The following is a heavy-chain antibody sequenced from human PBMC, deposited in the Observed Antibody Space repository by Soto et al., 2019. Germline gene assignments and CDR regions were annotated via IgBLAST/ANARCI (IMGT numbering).Heavy chain of an antibody. D-gene: IGHD2-15*01. CDR3: ARDNVVVVAATSLGHNWFDP. Sequence: ASVKVSCKASGYTFTRYGISWVRQAPGQGLEWMGWISAYNGNTNYAQKLQGRVTMTTDTSTSTAYMELRSLRSDDTAVYYCARDNVVVVAATSLGHNWFDPWGQGTLVTVSS. V-gene: IGHV1-18*01. CDR2: ISAYNGNT. J-gene: IGHJ5*02. CDR1: GYTFTRYG.